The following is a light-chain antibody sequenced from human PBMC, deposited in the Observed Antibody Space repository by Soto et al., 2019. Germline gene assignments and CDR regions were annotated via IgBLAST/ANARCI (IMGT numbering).Light chain of an antibody. J-gene: IGLJ3*02. CDR3: QVWDSSSDRGV. Sequence: SYELTQPPSVSVAPGQTARITCGGNNIGSKNVHWYQQKPGQAPVLVVYDDSDRPSGIPDRFSGSNSGNTAALTISRVEAGDEAGYYCQVWDSSSDRGVFGGGTKLTVL. CDR1: NIGSKN. CDR2: DDS. V-gene: IGLV3-21*02.